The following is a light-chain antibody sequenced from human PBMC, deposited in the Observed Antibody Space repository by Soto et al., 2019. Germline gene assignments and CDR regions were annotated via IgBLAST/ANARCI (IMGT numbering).Light chain of an antibody. Sequence: DVVVTQSPLSLPVTLGQPASISCTSSQSLVSSDGNTYLNWFQQRPGQSPRRLIYKVSNRDSGVPDRFSGSGSGTDFTLKISRVEAEDVGVYYCLQGTHWPFTFGPGTKVDIK. CDR1: QSLVSSDGNTY. CDR3: LQGTHWPFT. J-gene: IGKJ3*01. CDR2: KVS. V-gene: IGKV2-30*01.